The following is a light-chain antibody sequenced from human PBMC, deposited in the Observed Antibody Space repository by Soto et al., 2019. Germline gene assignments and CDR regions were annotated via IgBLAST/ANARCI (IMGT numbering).Light chain of an antibody. Sequence: DIVLTQSPGTLSLSPGERATLSFRASQSVSSKYLAWYQQKPGQPPRVLIYGTSIRATGIPERFSGGGSGTDFTLTITRLESEDFAVYYCQQYGSSLFTFGPGTKVDF. CDR3: QQYGSSLFT. V-gene: IGKV3-20*01. CDR1: QSVSSKY. CDR2: GTS. J-gene: IGKJ3*01.